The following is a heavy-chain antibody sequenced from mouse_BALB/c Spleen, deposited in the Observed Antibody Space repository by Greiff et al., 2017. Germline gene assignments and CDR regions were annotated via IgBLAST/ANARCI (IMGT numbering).Heavy chain of an antibody. CDR3: ARSYYYGSYWYFDV. CDR1: GFSLSTSGMG. D-gene: IGHD1-1*01. J-gene: IGHJ1*01. Sequence: QVTLKESGPGILQPSQTLSLTCSFSGFSLSTSGMGVSWIRQPSGKGLEWLAHIYWDDDKRYNPSLKSRLTISKDTSSNQVFLKITSVDTADTATYYCARSYYYGSYWYFDVWGAGTTVTVSS. CDR2: IYWDDDK. V-gene: IGHV8-12*01.